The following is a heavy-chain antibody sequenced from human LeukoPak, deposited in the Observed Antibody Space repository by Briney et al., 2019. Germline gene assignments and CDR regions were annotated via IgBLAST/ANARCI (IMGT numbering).Heavy chain of an antibody. D-gene: IGHD4-17*01. CDR2: INHSGST. CDR1: GGSFSGYY. V-gene: IGHV4-34*01. Sequence: SETLSLTCAVYGGSFSGYYWSWIRQPPGKGLEWIGEINHSGSTNYNPSLKSRVTISVDTSKNQFSLKLSSVTAADTAVYYCATVPPDYGDYRGWFDPWGQGTLVTVSS. CDR3: ATVPPDYGDYRGWFDP. J-gene: IGHJ5*02.